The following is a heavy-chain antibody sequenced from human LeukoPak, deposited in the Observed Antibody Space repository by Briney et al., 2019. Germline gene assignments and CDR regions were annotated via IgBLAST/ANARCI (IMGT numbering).Heavy chain of an antibody. CDR2: IYHTGST. CDR1: GYSISSGNY. J-gene: IGHJ5*02. V-gene: IGHV4-38-2*02. CDR3: ARDKAPLGPAQYNWFDP. Sequence: PSETLSLTCAVSGYSISSGNYWSWIRRPPGKGLEWIGSIYHTGSTYYNPSLKSRVTISVDTSKNQFSLKLNSVTAADTAVYYCARDKAPLGPAQYNWFDPWGQGTLVTVSS. D-gene: IGHD5-24*01.